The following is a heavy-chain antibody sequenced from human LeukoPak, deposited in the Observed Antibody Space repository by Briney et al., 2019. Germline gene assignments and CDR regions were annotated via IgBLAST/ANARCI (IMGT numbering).Heavy chain of an antibody. CDR1: GGSISSSSYY. V-gene: IGHV4-39*07. D-gene: IGHD2-2*01. J-gene: IGHJ4*02. CDR3: ARDTTNLEVVPAARGAKFDY. CDR2: IYYSGST. Sequence: SETLSLTCNVSGGSISSSSYYWGWIRQPPGKGLEWIGSIYYSGSTYYNPSLKSRVTISVDTSKNQFSLKLSSVTAADTAVYYCARDTTNLEVVPAARGAKFDYWGQGTLVTVSS.